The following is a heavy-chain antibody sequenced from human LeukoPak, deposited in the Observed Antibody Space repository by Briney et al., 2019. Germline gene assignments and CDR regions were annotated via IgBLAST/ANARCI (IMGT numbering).Heavy chain of an antibody. D-gene: IGHD2-2*01. Sequence: GGSLRLSCAASGFSVSDSYMSWVRQAPGKGLEWVSLIYTTDITYYADSVKGRFTISRDNSKNTVSLQMNSLRADDTAVYYCARAEYGNWFDPWGQGTLVTVSS. CDR3: ARAEYGNWFDP. CDR2: IYTTDIT. J-gene: IGHJ5*02. V-gene: IGHV3-53*01. CDR1: GFSVSDSY.